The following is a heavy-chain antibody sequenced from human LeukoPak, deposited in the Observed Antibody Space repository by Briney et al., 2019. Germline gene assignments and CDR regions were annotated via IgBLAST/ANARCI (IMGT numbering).Heavy chain of an antibody. V-gene: IGHV4-31*03. D-gene: IGHD3-10*01. CDR2: IHYTASP. CDR3: AASSGVTSGRF. J-gene: IGHJ4*02. CDR1: GGSISSGAHY. Sequence: SQTLSLTCTVSGGSISSGAHYYNWIRQRPGKGLEWIGYIHYTASPSYNPSLKSRVTMSLDTSMNQVSLELSSLTAADTAVYYCAASSGVTSGRFWGQGTLVTVSS.